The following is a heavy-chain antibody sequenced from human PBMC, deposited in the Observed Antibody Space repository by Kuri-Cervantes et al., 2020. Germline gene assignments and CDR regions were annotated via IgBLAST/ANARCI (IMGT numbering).Heavy chain of an antibody. D-gene: IGHD4-11*01. CDR3: AKVASTTVTRGYFDY. CDR2: ISYDGSNK. CDR1: GGSFSGYY. J-gene: IGHJ4*02. Sequence: GGSLRLSCGVYGGSFSGYYWNWVRQAPGKGLEWVAVISYDGSNKYYADSVKGRFTISRDNSKNTLYLQMNSLRAEDTAVYYCAKVASTTVTRGYFDYWGQGTLVTVSS. V-gene: IGHV3-30-3*01.